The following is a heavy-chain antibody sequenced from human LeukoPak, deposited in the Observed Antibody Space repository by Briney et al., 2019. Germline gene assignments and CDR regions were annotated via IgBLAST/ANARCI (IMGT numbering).Heavy chain of an antibody. CDR3: ARVLVGALRYCSGGACPFDL. Sequence: KPSETLSLTCTVSGGSIRSHYWSWIRQPPGKGPEWIGYIYYSGSTNYNPSLKSRVTMSVDTSKNQFSLRLSSVTAADTAVYYCARVLVGALRYCSGGACPFDLWGRGTLVTVSS. V-gene: IGHV4-59*11. CDR2: IYYSGST. CDR1: GGSIRSHY. J-gene: IGHJ2*01. D-gene: IGHD2-15*01.